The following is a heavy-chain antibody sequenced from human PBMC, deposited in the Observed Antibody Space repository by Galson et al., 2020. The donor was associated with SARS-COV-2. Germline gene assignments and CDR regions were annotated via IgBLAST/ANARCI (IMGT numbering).Heavy chain of an antibody. Sequence: SETLSLTCTVSGGSISSSSYYWGWIRQPPGKGLEWIGSIYYSGSTYYNPSLKSRVTISVDTSKNQFSLKLSSVTAADTAVYYCARHVRPGIAVAGPKEVFDYWGQGTLVTVSS. CDR1: GGSISSSSYY. CDR2: IYYSGST. J-gene: IGHJ4*02. CDR3: ARHVRPGIAVAGPKEVFDY. V-gene: IGHV4-39*01. D-gene: IGHD6-19*01.